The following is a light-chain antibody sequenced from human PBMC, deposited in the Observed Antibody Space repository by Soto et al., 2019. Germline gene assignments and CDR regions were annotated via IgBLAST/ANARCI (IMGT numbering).Light chain of an antibody. CDR2: DAS. Sequence: DIQMTQSPSPLSASVGDTVTITCPASQTISGWLAWYQQRPGKAPNLMIFDASTLESGVPSRFSGSGSGTTFTLTISSLQSDDVATYYCLQYNGYYRTLGQGTKVDIK. CDR1: QTISGW. J-gene: IGKJ1*01. CDR3: LQYNGYYRT. V-gene: IGKV1-5*01.